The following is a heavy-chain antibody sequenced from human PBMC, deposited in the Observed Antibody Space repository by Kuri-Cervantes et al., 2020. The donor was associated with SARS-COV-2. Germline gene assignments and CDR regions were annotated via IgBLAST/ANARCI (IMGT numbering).Heavy chain of an antibody. CDR1: GGTFSSNA. CDR2: IIPSFGTP. V-gene: IGHV1-69*06. Sequence: SVKVSCKASGGTFSSNAISWVRQAPGQGLEWVGGIIPSFGTPNHARKFQGRVTISADKSTSTAYMELSSLRYEDTAVYYCTREGHSSGWDAEYFHHWGQGTLVTVSS. J-gene: IGHJ1*01. CDR3: TREGHSSGWDAEYFHH. D-gene: IGHD6-19*01.